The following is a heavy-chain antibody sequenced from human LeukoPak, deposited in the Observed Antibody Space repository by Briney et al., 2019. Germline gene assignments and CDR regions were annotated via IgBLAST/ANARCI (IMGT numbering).Heavy chain of an antibody. CDR3: TRVRLRSDY. Sequence: GGSLRLSCTASGFTFGDYAMSWVRQAPGKGLEWVGFIRSKAYGGTTEYAASVKGRFTISRDDSKSIAYLQMNSLKTEDTAVYYCTRVRLRSDYCGQGTLVTVSS. V-gene: IGHV3-49*04. D-gene: IGHD5-12*01. J-gene: IGHJ4*02. CDR1: GFTFGDYA. CDR2: IRSKAYGGTT.